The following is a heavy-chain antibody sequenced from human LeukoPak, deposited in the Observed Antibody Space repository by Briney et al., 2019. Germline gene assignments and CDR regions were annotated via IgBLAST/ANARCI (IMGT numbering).Heavy chain of an antibody. CDR1: GFIFSSYA. V-gene: IGHV3-64D*06. Sequence: GGSLRLPCSAWGFIFSSYAMLCLRHARGKRLEYVSAMSVITGRTFYADSVEGRFTISRDNSGNTLYLQMTSLRPEHTAVYYCVKPARGSGIQYGFDSWGQGTLVTVSS. CDR2: MSVITGRT. CDR3: VKPARGSGIQYGFDS. J-gene: IGHJ4*02. D-gene: IGHD3-10*01.